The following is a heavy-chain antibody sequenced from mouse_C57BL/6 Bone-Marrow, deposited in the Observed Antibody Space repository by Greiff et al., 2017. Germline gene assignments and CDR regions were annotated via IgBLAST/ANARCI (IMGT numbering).Heavy chain of an antibody. V-gene: IGHV5-4*01. CDR3: ARDQGNSYGSSYYFDY. CDR1: GFTFSSYA. D-gene: IGHD1-1*01. J-gene: IGHJ2*01. CDR2: IGAGGSYT. Sequence: EVKLMESGGGLVKPGGSLKFSCAASGFTFSSYAMSWVRQTPEKRLEWVATIGAGGSYTYYPDNVKGRFTISRDNAKNNLYLQMSHLKSEDTAMYYCARDQGNSYGSSYYFDYWGQGTTLTVSS.